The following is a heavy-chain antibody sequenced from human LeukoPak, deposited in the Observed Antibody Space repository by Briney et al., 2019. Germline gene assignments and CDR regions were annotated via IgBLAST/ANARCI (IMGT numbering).Heavy chain of an antibody. Sequence: ESGPTLVKPTQTLTLTCTFSGFSLSTSGVGVGWICQPPGKALEWLALIYWDDDKRYSPSLKSRLTITKDTSKNQVVLTMTNMDPVDTATYYCAHRRYYYDSSGYHLAPFDYWGQGTLVTVSS. J-gene: IGHJ4*02. D-gene: IGHD3-22*01. CDR2: IYWDDDK. CDR1: GFSLSTSGVG. V-gene: IGHV2-5*02. CDR3: AHRRYYYDSSGYHLAPFDY.